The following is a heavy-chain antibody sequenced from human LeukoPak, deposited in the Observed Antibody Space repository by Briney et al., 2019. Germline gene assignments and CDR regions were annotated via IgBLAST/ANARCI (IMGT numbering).Heavy chain of an antibody. V-gene: IGHV5-51*01. CDR1: GYSFTSYW. J-gene: IGHJ6*03. Sequence: GESLKISCKGSGYSFTSYWIAWVRQMPGRGLEWMGLIYPADSETTYSPSFQGQVTISADKSISTAYLQWSSLEASHTAIYYCASRSGGSYYYYMDVWGKGTTVTVSS. CDR2: IYPADSET. CDR3: ASRSGGSYYYYMDV. D-gene: IGHD2-15*01.